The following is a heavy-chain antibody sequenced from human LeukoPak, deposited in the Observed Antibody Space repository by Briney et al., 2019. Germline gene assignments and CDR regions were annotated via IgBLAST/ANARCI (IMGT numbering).Heavy chain of an antibody. J-gene: IGHJ4*02. Sequence: GGSLRLSCAASGFTFSSYGMHWVRQAPGKGLEWVAVISYDGSTKYYADSVKGRFTISRDNSKNTLYLQMNSLGAEDTAVYYCAKWLFSGRYFDYWGQGTLVTVSS. V-gene: IGHV3-30*18. CDR1: GFTFSSYG. CDR2: ISYDGSTK. CDR3: AKWLFSGRYFDY. D-gene: IGHD3-9*01.